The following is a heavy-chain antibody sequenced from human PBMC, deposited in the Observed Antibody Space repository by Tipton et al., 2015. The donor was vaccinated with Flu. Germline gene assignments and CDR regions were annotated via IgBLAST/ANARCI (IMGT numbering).Heavy chain of an antibody. CDR1: GYTFIGYY. D-gene: IGHD3-16*01. V-gene: IGHV1-2*02. CDR3: TRDWGVVATDFYFDY. CDR2: INPKSGGI. J-gene: IGHJ4*02. Sequence: QVQLVQSGAEVKKPGASVRVSCKASGYTFIGYYIHWVRQAPGRGPEWMGWINPKSGGINYAQKFQGRVTMIRDTSISTAYMELSRLRFDDTAVYYCTRDWGVVATDFYFDYWGQGTLVTVSS.